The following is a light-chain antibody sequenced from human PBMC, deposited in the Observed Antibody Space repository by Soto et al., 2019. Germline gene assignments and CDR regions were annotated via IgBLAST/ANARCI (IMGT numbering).Light chain of an antibody. CDR3: NSYSGSSNFVA. V-gene: IGLV2-8*01. CDR2: EVN. Sequence: QSVLTQPPGASGSPGQSVTICCPGGSGDVGAYDYVSWYQQHPGKAPELIIYEVNQRPSGVPDRFSGSKSGNTASLTVSGLQAEDEADYYCNSYSGSSNFVAFGTGTKVTGL. J-gene: IGLJ1*01. CDR1: SGDVGAYDY.